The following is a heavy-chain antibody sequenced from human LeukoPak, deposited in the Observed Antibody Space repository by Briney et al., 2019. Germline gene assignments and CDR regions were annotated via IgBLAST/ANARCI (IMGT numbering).Heavy chain of an antibody. Sequence: GGSLRLSCAASGFTFSDYYMSWIRQTPGKGLEWISHISSSGKTIYYTDSVKGRFTISRDNTKNSLDLQMNDLRAEDTAVYYCARVTVSGWYTALDYWGQGTLVSVSS. V-gene: IGHV3-11*04. CDR3: ARVTVSGWYTALDY. D-gene: IGHD6-19*01. CDR1: GFTFSDYY. J-gene: IGHJ4*02. CDR2: ISSSGKTI.